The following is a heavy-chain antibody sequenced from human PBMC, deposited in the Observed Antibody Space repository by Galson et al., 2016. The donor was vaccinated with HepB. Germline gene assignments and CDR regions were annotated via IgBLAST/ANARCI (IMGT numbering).Heavy chain of an antibody. CDR2: IKQDGSDT. Sequence: SLRLSCAGSGFNFTSYWMSWVRQAPGKGLEWVANIKQDGSDTHYIESVRGRFTFSRDNAKNTLFLQMRRLRAEDTAVYYCVRDSLRSYWGQGTLVTVSS. D-gene: IGHD5/OR15-5a*01. V-gene: IGHV3-7*01. J-gene: IGHJ4*02. CDR1: GFNFTSYW. CDR3: VRDSLRSY.